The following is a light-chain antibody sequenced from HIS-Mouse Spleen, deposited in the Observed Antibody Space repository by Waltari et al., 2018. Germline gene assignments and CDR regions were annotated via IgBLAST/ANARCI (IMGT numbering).Light chain of an antibody. CDR2: DVS. CDR3: SSYTSSSTEV. CDR1: SSDVGGYNY. V-gene: IGLV2-14*03. J-gene: IGLJ2*01. Sequence: QSALTQPASVSGSPGQSITISSTGTSSDVGGYNYVPWYQQHPGKAPKLMIYDVSNWPSGVSNRFSGSKSGNTASLTISGLQAEDEADYYCSSYTSSSTEVFGGGTKLTVL.